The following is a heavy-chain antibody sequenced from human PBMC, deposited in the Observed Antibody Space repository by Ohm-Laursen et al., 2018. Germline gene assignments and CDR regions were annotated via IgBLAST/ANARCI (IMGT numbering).Heavy chain of an antibody. CDR1: GESSSGYF. CDR2: INQSGST. Sequence: GTLSLTCAVNGESSSGYFWNWIRQPPGKGLEWIGEINQSGSTKYNPSLKRRVTLSAGSSNSQFSLRLTSVTAADTATYYCARGSGFFKLDVWGQGTTVTVSS. D-gene: IGHD6-19*01. J-gene: IGHJ6*02. CDR3: ARGSGFFKLDV. V-gene: IGHV4-34*01.